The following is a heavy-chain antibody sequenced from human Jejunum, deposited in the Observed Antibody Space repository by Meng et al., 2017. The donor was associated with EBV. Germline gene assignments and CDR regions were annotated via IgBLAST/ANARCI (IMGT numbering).Heavy chain of an antibody. D-gene: IGHD3-10*01. CDR3: AKRSPVIQGVISYYFDY. Sequence: ELQMVESGGGLVQPGGSRRLSCAAAGFTFSIYGMSWARQAPGKGLEWVSTITGSGDGTYYAGSVKGRFTISRDNSKNTLYLQMNGLTAEDTAIYYCAKRSPVIQGVISYYFDYWGQGTLVPVSS. CDR1: GFTFSIYG. CDR2: ITGSGDGT. J-gene: IGHJ4*02. V-gene: IGHV3-23*04.